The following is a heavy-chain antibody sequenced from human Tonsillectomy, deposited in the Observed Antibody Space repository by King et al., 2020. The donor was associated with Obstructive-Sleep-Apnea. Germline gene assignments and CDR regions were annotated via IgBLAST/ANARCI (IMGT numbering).Heavy chain of an antibody. J-gene: IGHJ4*02. CDR1: GYRFSNYW. CDR3: ARHPKYGSYCGGDCFACDY. D-gene: IGHD2-21*02. CDR2: IYPGDSDT. V-gene: IGHV5-51*01. Sequence: QLVQSGAEVKKSGESLKISCKGPGYRFSNYWIGWVRQMPGKGLEWMGIIYPGDSDTRYSPSFQGQVTISADKSLSTAYLQWGSLKAADTAIYYCARHPKYGSYCGGDCFACDYWGQGTLVTVSS.